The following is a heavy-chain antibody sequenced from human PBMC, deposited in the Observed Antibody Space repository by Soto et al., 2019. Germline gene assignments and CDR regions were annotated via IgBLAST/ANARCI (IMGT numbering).Heavy chain of an antibody. CDR2: INHSGST. CDR1: GGSFSGYY. V-gene: IGHV4-34*01. Sequence: SETLSLTCAVYGGSFSGYYWSWIRQPPGKGLEWIGEINHSGSTNYNPSLKSRVTISVDTSKNQFSLKLSSVTASDTAVYYCARDTKVRGDHNDYWGQGTLVTVSS. D-gene: IGHD3-10*01. CDR3: ARDTKVRGDHNDY. J-gene: IGHJ4*02.